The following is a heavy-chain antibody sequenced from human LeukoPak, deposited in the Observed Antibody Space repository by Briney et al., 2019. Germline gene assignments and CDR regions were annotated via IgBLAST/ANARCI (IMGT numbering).Heavy chain of an antibody. CDR2: IKQDGSEK. Sequence: GGSLRLSCAASGFTFSSYWMSWVRQAPGKGLEWVATIKQDGSEKYYVDSVKGRFTISRDSAKNSLYVQVNSLRAEDTAVYYCARGGWATFDYWGQGTLVTVSS. J-gene: IGHJ4*02. CDR1: GFTFSSYW. V-gene: IGHV3-7*05. CDR3: ARGGWATFDY. D-gene: IGHD1-26*01.